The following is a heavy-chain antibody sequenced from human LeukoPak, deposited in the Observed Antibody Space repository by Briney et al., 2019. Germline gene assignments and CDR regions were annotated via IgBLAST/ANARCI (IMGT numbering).Heavy chain of an antibody. CDR2: IWSDGSDE. V-gene: IGHV3-33*06. CDR3: AKATVYYYDSSGYPGYYFDY. D-gene: IGHD3-22*01. CDR1: GFIFSTCD. Sequence: GGSLRLSCAASGFIFSTCDMHWVRQAPGKGLEWVALIWSDGSDENYADSVKGRFTVSRDNSKNTLYLQMNSLRAEDTAVYYCAKATVYYYDSSGYPGYYFDYWGQGTLVTVSS. J-gene: IGHJ4*02.